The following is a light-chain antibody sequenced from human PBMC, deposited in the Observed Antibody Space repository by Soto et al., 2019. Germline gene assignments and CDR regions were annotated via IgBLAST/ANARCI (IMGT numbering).Light chain of an antibody. Sequence: QSVLTQPASVSGSPGQSITISCTGTSSDVGSYNLVSWYQQHPGKAPKLMIYEGSKRPSGVSNRFSGSKSGNTASLTISGLQAEDEADDYCCSYAAGFGGGTKLTVL. J-gene: IGLJ2*01. V-gene: IGLV2-23*01. CDR1: SSDVGSYNL. CDR3: CSYAAG. CDR2: EGS.